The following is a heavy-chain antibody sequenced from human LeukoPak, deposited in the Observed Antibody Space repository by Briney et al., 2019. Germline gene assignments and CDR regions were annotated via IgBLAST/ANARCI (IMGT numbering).Heavy chain of an antibody. J-gene: IGHJ5*02. V-gene: IGHV1-2*02. Sequence: ASVKASCKASRYTFTGYYVHWVRQAPGQGLEWMGWINPNTGGTNYAQKFQGRVTMTKDTSTNAAYMELNKLTSDDTAVYYCGRGNKSFDPWGQGTLVTVSS. CDR3: GRGNKSFDP. CDR1: RYTFTGYY. CDR2: INPNTGGT.